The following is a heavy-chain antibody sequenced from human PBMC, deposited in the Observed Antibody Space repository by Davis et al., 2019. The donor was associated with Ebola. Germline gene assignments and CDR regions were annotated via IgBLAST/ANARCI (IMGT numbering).Heavy chain of an antibody. D-gene: IGHD2-15*01. CDR1: GSTFSSYS. CDR2: STSTGTTI. J-gene: IGHJ4*02. Sequence: PGGSLRLSCAASGSTFSSYSMNWIRQAPGKALEWVSYSTSTGTTIYDADSVKGRFTIARDNAKNSRYLQMNSLRAEDPAVYYCARDVEYCSGGSCYSAADYWGQGTLVTVSS. CDR3: ARDVEYCSGGSCYSAADY. V-gene: IGHV3-48*04.